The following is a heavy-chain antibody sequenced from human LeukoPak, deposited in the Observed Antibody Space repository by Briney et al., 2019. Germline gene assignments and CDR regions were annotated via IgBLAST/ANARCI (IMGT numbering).Heavy chain of an antibody. CDR1: GFTFSSYS. CDR2: ISSSSSYI. V-gene: IGHV3-21*01. Sequence: PGGSLRLSCAASGFTFSSYSMNWVRQAPGKGLEWVSSISSSSSYIYYADSVKGRFTISRDNAKNSLYLQMNSLRAEDTAVYYCARETLSDYVWGSYRSGAFDIWGQGTMVTVSS. J-gene: IGHJ3*02. CDR3: ARETLSDYVWGSYRSGAFDI. D-gene: IGHD3-16*02.